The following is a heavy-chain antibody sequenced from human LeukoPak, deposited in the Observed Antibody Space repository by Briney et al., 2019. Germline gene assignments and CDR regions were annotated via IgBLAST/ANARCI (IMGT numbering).Heavy chain of an antibody. J-gene: IGHJ4*02. CDR2: IYSGGST. V-gene: IGHV3-53*01. CDR1: GFTVSSNY. CDR3: ARGLDYSKEGLDY. D-gene: IGHD4-11*01. Sequence: PGGSLRLSCAASGFTVSSNYMSWVRQAPGKGLEWVSVIYSGGSTYYADSVKGRFTISRDNSKNPLYLQMNSLRAEDTAVYYCARGLDYSKEGLDYWGQGTLVTVSS.